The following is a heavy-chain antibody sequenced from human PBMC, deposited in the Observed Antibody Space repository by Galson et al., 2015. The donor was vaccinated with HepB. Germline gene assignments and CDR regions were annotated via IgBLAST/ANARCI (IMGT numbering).Heavy chain of an antibody. CDR3: ANARYYYDSSGYYPFDY. CDR1: GFTSSSYA. CDR2: ISGSGGST. V-gene: IGHV3-23*01. J-gene: IGHJ4*02. Sequence: SLRLSCAASGFTSSSYAMSWVRQAPGKGLEWVSAISGSGGSTYYADSVKGRFTISRDNSKNTLYLQMNSLRAEDTAVYYCANARYYYDSSGYYPFDYWGQGTLVTVSS. D-gene: IGHD3-22*01.